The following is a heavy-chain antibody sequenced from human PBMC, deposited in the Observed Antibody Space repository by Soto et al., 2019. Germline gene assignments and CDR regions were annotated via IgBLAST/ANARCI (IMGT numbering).Heavy chain of an antibody. CDR2: ISHDRTNK. CDR1: GFTFSAYG. CDR3: AKDEYYYSRSGYYIFDS. Sequence: GGSLRLSCEVSGFTFSAYGMHWVRQAPDKGLEWVAAISHDRTNKNYGDSVKGRFTISRENSTKTLYLQMNSLRPEDTALYYCAKDEYYYSRSGYYIFDSWGQGTLVTVS. J-gene: IGHJ4*02. V-gene: IGHV3-30*18. D-gene: IGHD3-22*01.